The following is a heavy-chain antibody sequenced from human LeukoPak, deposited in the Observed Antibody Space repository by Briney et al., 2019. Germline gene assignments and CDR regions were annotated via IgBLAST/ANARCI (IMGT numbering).Heavy chain of an antibody. CDR2: IYPGDSNT. V-gene: IGHV5-51*01. CDR1: GYSFTNYW. J-gene: IGHJ4*02. D-gene: IGHD3-10*01. CDR3: ATMDYYGSGSYYFPLDY. Sequence: GESLKISCKASGYSFTNYWIGWVRQMPGKGLEWMGIIYPGDSNTKYSPSFQGQVTISADKSISTAYLQWSSLKASDTAMYYCATMDYYGSGSYYFPLDYWGQGTLVTVSS.